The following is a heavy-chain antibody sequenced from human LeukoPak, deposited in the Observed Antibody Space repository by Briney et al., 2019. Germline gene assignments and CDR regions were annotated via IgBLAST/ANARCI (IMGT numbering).Heavy chain of an antibody. CDR1: GFTFSSYG. CDR3: ARDRTIFGVVTNYYFDY. J-gene: IGHJ4*02. CDR2: IWYDGSNK. D-gene: IGHD3-3*01. Sequence: PGGSLRLSCAASGFTFSSYGMHWVRQAPGKGLEWVAVIWYDGSNKYYADSVKGRFTISRDNSKNTLYLQMNSLRAEDTAVYYCARDRTIFGVVTNYYFDYWGQGTLVTVSS. V-gene: IGHV3-33*01.